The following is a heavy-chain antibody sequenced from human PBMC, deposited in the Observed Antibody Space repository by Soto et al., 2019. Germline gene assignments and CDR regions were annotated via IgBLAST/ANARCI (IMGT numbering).Heavy chain of an antibody. CDR2: IYYAGST. CDR3: AKDFTTMVRMCDY. Sequence: SQTLSLTCTVSGGSISSYYWSWIRQPPGRGLEWIGFIYYAGSTKYNPSLNSRVTISVDTSKNQFSLTVTSVTAADTAVYFCAKDFTTMVRMCDYWGQGTLVTVSS. V-gene: IGHV4-59*12. J-gene: IGHJ4*02. CDR1: GGSISSYY. D-gene: IGHD5-18*01.